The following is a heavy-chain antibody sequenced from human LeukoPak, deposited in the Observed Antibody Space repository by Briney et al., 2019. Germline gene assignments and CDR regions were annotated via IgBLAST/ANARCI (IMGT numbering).Heavy chain of an antibody. CDR1: GFTFSSYW. CDR2: IKQDGSEK. J-gene: IGHJ4*02. Sequence: PGGSLRLSCAASGFTFSSYWMSWVRQAPGKGLEWVANIKQDGSEKYYVDSVKGRFTISRDNAENSLYLQMNSLRAEDTAVYYCARRYIVVVPAARVAGEYYFDYWGQGTLVTVSS. V-gene: IGHV3-7*01. CDR3: ARRYIVVVPAARVAGEYYFDY. D-gene: IGHD2-2*01.